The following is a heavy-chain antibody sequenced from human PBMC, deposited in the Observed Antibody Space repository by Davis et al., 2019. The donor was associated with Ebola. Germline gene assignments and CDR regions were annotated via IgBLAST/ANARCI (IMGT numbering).Heavy chain of an antibody. D-gene: IGHD5-24*01. J-gene: IGHJ6*03. CDR1: GGTFSSYA. CDR2: IIPIFGTA. Sequence: SVKVSCKASGGTFSSYAISWVRQAPGQGLEWMGGIIPIFGTANYAQKFQGRVTITADESTSTAYMELSSLRSEDTAVYYCASPLMAPKPDYYMDVWGKGTTVTVSS. V-gene: IGHV1-69*13. CDR3: ASPLMAPKPDYYMDV.